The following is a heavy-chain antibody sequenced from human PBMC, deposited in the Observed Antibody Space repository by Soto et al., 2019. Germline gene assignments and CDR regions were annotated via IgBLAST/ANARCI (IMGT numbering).Heavy chain of an antibody. CDR1: GGSVSSGSYY. Sequence: KTSETLSLTCTVSGGSVSSGSYYWSWIRQPPGKGLEWIGYIYYSGSTNYNPSLKSRVTISVDTSKNQFSLKLSSVTAADTAVYYCARDQNYHFWSGYYGYGMDVWGQGTKVTVSS. CDR3: ARDQNYHFWSGYYGYGMDV. V-gene: IGHV4-61*01. CDR2: IYYSGST. J-gene: IGHJ6*02. D-gene: IGHD3-3*01.